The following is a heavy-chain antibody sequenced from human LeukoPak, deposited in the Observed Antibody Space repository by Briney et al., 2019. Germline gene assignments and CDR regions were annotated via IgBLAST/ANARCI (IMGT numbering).Heavy chain of an antibody. Sequence: ASAKVSCKASGYTFTGYYMHWVRQAPGQGLEWMGWINPNSGGTNYAQKFQGRVTMTRDTSISTAYMELSRLRSDDAAVYYCASSHKGAAVEDYWGQGTLATVSS. CDR3: ASSHKGAAVEDY. CDR2: INPNSGGT. D-gene: IGHD6-13*01. J-gene: IGHJ4*02. V-gene: IGHV1-2*02. CDR1: GYTFTGYY.